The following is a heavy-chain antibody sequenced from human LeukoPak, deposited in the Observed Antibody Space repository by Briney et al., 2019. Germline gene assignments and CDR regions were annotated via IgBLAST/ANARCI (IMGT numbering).Heavy chain of an antibody. J-gene: IGHJ4*02. CDR2: ISSSSSFA. CDR3: ATDFCSGISCKDAFEY. D-gene: IGHD2-2*01. V-gene: IGHV3-21*01. CDR1: GLTFSSRN. Sequence: PGGSLRLSCAASGLTFSSRNMNWVRQAPGKGLEWVSSISSSSSFAYYADSVEGRFTISRDHAKNSLYLQMHSLRAEDTAVYYCATDFCSGISCKDAFEYWGRGTLVTVSS.